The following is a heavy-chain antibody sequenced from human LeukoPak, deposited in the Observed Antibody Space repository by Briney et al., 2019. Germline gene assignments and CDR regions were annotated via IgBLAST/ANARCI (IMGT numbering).Heavy chain of an antibody. J-gene: IGHJ4*02. CDR2: IKKDGSEK. D-gene: IGHD6-13*01. CDR1: GFIFSDYS. Sequence: GGSLRLSCAASGFIFSDYSMNWVRQAPGKGLEWVANIKKDGSEKYYVESVKGRFTISRDNAKNSLYLQMNSLRAEDTAVYYCARGRYSSRSGGYYFDFWGQGTLVTVSS. V-gene: IGHV3-7*01. CDR3: ARGRYSSRSGGYYFDF.